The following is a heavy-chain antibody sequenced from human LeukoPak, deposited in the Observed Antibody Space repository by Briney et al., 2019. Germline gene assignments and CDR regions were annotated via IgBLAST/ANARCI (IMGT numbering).Heavy chain of an antibody. CDR3: ARSGLWFGEFSPFDY. D-gene: IGHD3-10*01. J-gene: IGHJ4*02. Sequence: ASVKVSCKASGYTFTGYYMHWVRQAPGQGLEWMGWINPNSGGTNYAQKFQGRVTMTRDTSISTAYMELSRLRSDDTAVYYCARSGLWFGEFSPFDYWGQGTLVTVSS. CDR2: INPNSGGT. V-gene: IGHV1-2*02. CDR1: GYTFTGYY.